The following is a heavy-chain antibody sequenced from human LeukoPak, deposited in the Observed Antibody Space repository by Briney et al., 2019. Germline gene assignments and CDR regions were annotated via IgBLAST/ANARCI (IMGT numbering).Heavy chain of an antibody. Sequence: SETLSLTCTVSGGSISSSSYYWGWIRQPPGKGLEWIGSIYYSGSTYYNPSLKSRVTISVDTSKNQFSLKLSSVTAADTAVYYCASHYSGSYYFLAEPYDYWGQGTLVTVSS. D-gene: IGHD1-26*01. J-gene: IGHJ4*02. CDR2: IYYSGST. CDR3: ASHYSGSYYFLAEPYDY. CDR1: GGSISSSSYY. V-gene: IGHV4-39*01.